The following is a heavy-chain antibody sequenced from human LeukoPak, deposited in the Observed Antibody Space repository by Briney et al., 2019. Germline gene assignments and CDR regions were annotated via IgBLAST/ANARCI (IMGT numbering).Heavy chain of an antibody. CDR3: ARVRCSDGLCIFFDF. CDR1: GASVANTDW. D-gene: IGHD2-15*01. J-gene: IGHJ4*02. CDR2: IFHGGTT. Sequence: SGTLSLTCTVSGASVANTDWWTWVRQPPGEGLEWIGEIFHGGTTKYNPSLKSRPTLSLDTSKNQFSLKVTSVTAADTAVYFCARVRCSDGLCIFFDFWSQGTLVTVSS. V-gene: IGHV4-4*02.